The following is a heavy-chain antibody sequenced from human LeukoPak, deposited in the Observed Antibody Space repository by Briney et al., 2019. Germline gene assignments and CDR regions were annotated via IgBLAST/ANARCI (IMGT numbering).Heavy chain of an antibody. J-gene: IGHJ4*02. V-gene: IGHV3-23*01. CDR3: GTSGTLIWPDY. D-gene: IGHD6-13*01. CDR2: IGGSGGST. CDR1: GFTFSSYA. Sequence: GGSLRLSCAASGFTFSSYAMSCVRQAPGKGLEYIGGSGGSTSYADSVKGRFTISRDNSKNMLYLQLSSLRAEDTAVYYCGTSGTLIWPDYWGQGTLVTVSS.